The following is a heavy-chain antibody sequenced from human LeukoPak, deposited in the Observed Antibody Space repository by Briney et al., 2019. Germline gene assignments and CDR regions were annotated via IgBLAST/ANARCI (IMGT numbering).Heavy chain of an antibody. V-gene: IGHV3-33*01. CDR2: IWPDGSYK. D-gene: IGHD3-16*01. Sequence: GGSLRLSCATSGFTFSTYGIHWVRKAPGKGLEWVAAIWPDGSYKYYADSVKGRFTISRDNSKNTLYLQMNSLRAEDTAVYYCARERDRGRTSPYFDSWGQGTLVPVSS. CDR1: GFTFSTYG. J-gene: IGHJ4*02. CDR3: ARERDRGRTSPYFDS.